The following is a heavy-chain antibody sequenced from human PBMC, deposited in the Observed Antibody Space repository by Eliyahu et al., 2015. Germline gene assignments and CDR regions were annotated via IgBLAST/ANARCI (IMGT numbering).Heavy chain of an antibody. CDR1: GGSITGGTYY. D-gene: IGHD1-26*01. Sequence: QSRLPQSGPGLVRPSETLSLTCSVSGGSITGGTYYWAWIRQSPGKGLEWIGSISYTGKTFFNPSLKSRVATSVDTSTDQLSLRLSSVTATDTAVYYCARHYGIVRDYFYFYGLDVWGQGTTVTVSS. J-gene: IGHJ6*02. V-gene: IGHV4-39*01. CDR3: ARHYGIVRDYFYFYGLDV. CDR2: ISYTGKT.